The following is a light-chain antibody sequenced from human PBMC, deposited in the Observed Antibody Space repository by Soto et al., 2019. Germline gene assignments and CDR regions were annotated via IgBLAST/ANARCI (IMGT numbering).Light chain of an antibody. CDR2: EVS. CDR3: TSYAGSNNVV. J-gene: IGLJ1*01. V-gene: IGLV2-8*01. Sequence: QSALTQRPSASGSPGQSVTISCTGTSGDVGDYNYVSWYQQHPGKAPKLMIYEVSKRPSGVPDRFSGSKSGNTASLTVSGLQAEDEADYYCTSYAGSNNVVFGIGTKVTVL. CDR1: SGDVGDYNY.